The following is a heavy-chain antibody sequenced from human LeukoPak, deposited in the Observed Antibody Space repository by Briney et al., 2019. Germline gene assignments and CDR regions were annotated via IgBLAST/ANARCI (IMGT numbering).Heavy chain of an antibody. Sequence: SEALSLTCTVSGASITTSYWSWIRQPPGKGLEWIGYIYYSGGTNYNPSLKSRVTISVDTSKNQFSLKLSSVTAADTAVYFCARGPVTTGYFAYWGQGTLVTVSP. J-gene: IGHJ4*02. CDR3: ARGPVTTGYFAY. V-gene: IGHV4-59*01. CDR1: GASITTSY. D-gene: IGHD4-17*01. CDR2: IYYSGGT.